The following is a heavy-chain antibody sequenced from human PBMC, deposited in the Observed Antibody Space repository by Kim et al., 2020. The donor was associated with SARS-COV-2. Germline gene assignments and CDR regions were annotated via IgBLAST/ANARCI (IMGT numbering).Heavy chain of an antibody. D-gene: IGHD3-16*02. CDR3: ATVPYYDYVWGSYRHPDY. CDR2: INSDGSST. J-gene: IGHJ4*02. V-gene: IGHV3-74*01. CDR1: GFTFSSYW. Sequence: GGSLRLSCAASGFTFSSYWMHWVRQAPGKGLVWVSRINSDGSSTSYADSVKGRFTISRDNAKNTLYLQMNSLRAEDTAVYYCATVPYYDYVWGSYRHPDYWGQGTLCNVSS.